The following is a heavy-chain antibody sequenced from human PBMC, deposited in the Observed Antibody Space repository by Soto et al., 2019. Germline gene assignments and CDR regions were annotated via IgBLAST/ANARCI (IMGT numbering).Heavy chain of an antibody. D-gene: IGHD5-18*01. J-gene: IGHJ4*02. V-gene: IGHV1-69*13. CDR2: IIPIFGTA. Sequence: SVKVSCKASGGTFSSYAISWVRQAPGQGLEWMGGIIPIFGTANYAQKFQGRVTITADESTSTAYMELSSLRSEDTAVYYCAREGPTAMAADYWGQGTLVTVSS. CDR1: GGTFSSYA. CDR3: AREGPTAMAADY.